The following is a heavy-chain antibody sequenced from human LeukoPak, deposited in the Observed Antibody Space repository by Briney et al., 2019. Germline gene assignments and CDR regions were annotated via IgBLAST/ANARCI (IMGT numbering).Heavy chain of an antibody. Sequence: GRSLRLSCAASGFTFSSYGMHWVRQAPGKGLEWVAVIWYDGSNKYYADSVKGRFTISRDNSKNTLYLQMNSLRAEDTAVYYCARDYYDSSGYLPDFYYYYYGMGVWGQGTTVTVSS. V-gene: IGHV3-33*01. D-gene: IGHD3-22*01. CDR3: ARDYYDSSGYLPDFYYYYYGMGV. J-gene: IGHJ6*02. CDR1: GFTFSSYG. CDR2: IWYDGSNK.